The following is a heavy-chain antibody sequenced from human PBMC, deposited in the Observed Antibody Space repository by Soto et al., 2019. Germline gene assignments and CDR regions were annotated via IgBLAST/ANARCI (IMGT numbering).Heavy chain of an antibody. CDR1: GGSFSGYY. CDR3: ARGRYSSGLFDP. CDR2: INHSGST. D-gene: IGHD6-19*01. J-gene: IGHJ5*02. V-gene: IGHV4-34*01. Sequence: SETLSLTCAVYGGSFSGYYWSWIRQPPGKGLEWIGEINHSGSTNYNPSLKSRVTISVDTSKNQFSLKLSSVTAADTAVYYCARGRYSSGLFDPWGQGTLVTVSS.